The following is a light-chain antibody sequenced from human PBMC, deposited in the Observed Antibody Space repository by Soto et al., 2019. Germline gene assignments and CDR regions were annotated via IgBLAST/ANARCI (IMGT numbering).Light chain of an antibody. CDR1: QSVSSSY. J-gene: IGKJ1*01. CDR3: QQYGSSPRT. V-gene: IGKV3-20*01. CDR2: GAS. Sequence: EIVLTQSPGTLSLSPGERATLSCRASQSVSSSYLAWYQHKPGQAPRLLIYGASSRATGIPDRFSGSGSGTEFTLTISRLEPEDFAVYYCQQYGSSPRTFGQGTKVDI.